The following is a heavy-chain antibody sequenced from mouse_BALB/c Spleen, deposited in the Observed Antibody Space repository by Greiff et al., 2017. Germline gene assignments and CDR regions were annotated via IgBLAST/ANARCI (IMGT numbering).Heavy chain of an antibody. CDR3: ARTGGSYPYAMDY. J-gene: IGHJ4*01. CDR2: IYTGDGDT. V-gene: IGHV1-80*01. CDR1: GYAFSSYW. Sequence: QVQLKQSGAELVRPGSSVKISCKASGYAFSSYWMNWVKQRPGQGLEWIGQIYTGDGDTNYNGKFKGKATLTADKSCSTAYMQLSSLTSEDSAVYFCARTGGSYPYAMDYWGQGTSVIVSS. D-gene: IGHD1-1*02.